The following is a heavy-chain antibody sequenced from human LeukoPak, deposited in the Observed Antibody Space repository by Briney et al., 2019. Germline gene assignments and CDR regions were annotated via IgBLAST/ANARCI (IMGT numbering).Heavy chain of an antibody. J-gene: IGHJ4*02. CDR2: IYYSGST. CDR1: GGSISSSSYY. D-gene: IGHD1-26*01. V-gene: IGHV4-61*05. CDR3: ASAPRLSGSYSAIFDY. Sequence: SETLSLTCTVSGGSISSSSYYWGWIRQPPGKGLEWIGYIYYSGSTNYNPSLKSRVTISVDTSKNQFSLKLSSVTAADTAVYYCASAPRLSGSYSAIFDYWGQGTLVTVSS.